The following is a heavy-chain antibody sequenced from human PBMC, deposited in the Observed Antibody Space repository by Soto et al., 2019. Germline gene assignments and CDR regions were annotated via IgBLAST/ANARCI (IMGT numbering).Heavy chain of an antibody. D-gene: IGHD1-1*01. CDR3: ARDWKGAEGFDP. J-gene: IGHJ5*02. Sequence: QVQLVQSGAEVKKPGASVKVSCKASGYTLSTYGFSWVRQAPGQGLEWMGWIGADNGDTNYAQNFQGRVTMTTHTSTTTSYMELRSLTSDDTAVYFCARDWKGAEGFDPWGQGTLVTVSS. CDR2: IGADNGDT. CDR1: GYTLSTYG. V-gene: IGHV1-18*01.